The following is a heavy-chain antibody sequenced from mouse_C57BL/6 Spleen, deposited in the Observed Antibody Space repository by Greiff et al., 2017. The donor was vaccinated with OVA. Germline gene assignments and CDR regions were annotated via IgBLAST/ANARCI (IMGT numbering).Heavy chain of an antibody. V-gene: IGHV1-72*01. CDR2: IDPNSGGT. CDR1: GYTFTSYW. D-gene: IGHD1-1*01. CDR3: AKTPTTVVDYWYFDV. Sequence: QVQLKQPGAELVKPGASVKLSCKASGYTFTSYWMHWVKQRPGRGLEWIGRIDPNSGGTKYNEKFKSKATLTVDKPSSTAYMQLSSLTSEDSAVYYCAKTPTTVVDYWYFDVWGTGTTVTVSS. J-gene: IGHJ1*03.